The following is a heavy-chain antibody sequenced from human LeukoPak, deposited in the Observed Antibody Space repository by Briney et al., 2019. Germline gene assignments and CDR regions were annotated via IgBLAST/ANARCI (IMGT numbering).Heavy chain of an antibody. CDR2: ITISGHTK. V-gene: IGHV3-48*03. J-gene: IGHJ5*02. Sequence: HPGGSLRLSCAASGFDLSTYEMNWGRQAPGKGLEWIADITISGHTKNYADSVKGRFTISRDNARTSLYLQMNSLRVEDTGVYYCARGDPHADLWGQGTLVTVSS. CDR1: GFDLSTYE. CDR3: ARGDPHADL.